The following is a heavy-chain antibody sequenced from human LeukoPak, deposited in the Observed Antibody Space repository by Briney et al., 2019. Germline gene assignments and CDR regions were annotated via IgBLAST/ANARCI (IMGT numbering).Heavy chain of an antibody. D-gene: IGHD3-22*01. V-gene: IGHV3-30*04. CDR3: ARALYDSSGSYYYYYMDV. CDR2: ITYDGSNK. J-gene: IGHJ6*03. CDR1: GFTFSSYA. Sequence: GGSLRLSCAASGFTFSSYAMHWVRQAPGKGLEWVAVITYDGSNKYYADSVKGRFTISRDNSKNTLYLQMNSLRAEDTAVYYRARALYDSSGSYYYYYMDVWGKGTTVTVSS.